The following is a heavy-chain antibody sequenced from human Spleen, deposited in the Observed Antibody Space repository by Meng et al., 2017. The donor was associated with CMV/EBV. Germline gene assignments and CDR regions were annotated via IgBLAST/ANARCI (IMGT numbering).Heavy chain of an antibody. CDR1: GFTFDDYG. Sequence: GESLKISCAASGFTFDDYGMNWVRQAPGKGLEWVSGISWNGGGIGYADSVKGRFSISRDIAKKSLYLQMNELRVEDTAFYYCARDLALGFWRGFGYWGQGALVTVSS. CDR3: ARDLALGFWRGFGY. V-gene: IGHV3-20*04. J-gene: IGHJ4*02. D-gene: IGHD3-3*01. CDR2: ISWNGGGI.